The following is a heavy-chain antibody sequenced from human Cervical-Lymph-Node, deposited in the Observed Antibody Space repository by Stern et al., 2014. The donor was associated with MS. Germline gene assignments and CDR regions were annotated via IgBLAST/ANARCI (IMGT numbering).Heavy chain of an antibody. V-gene: IGHV1-2*04. CDR3: DN. CDR2: INPSSGVT. J-gene: IGHJ4*02. Sequence: QVQLVESGAEGENPGASVKVSCKASGYTFSGYYIHWVRQAPGQGLEWMGWINPSSGVTNYAQKFQGWVTMTRDTSISTAYVELNRLRSDDTAIYWFDNWGQGTLVTVSS. CDR1: GYTFSGYY.